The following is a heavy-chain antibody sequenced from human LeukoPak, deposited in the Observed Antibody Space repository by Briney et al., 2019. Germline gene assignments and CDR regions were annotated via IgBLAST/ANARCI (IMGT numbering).Heavy chain of an antibody. V-gene: IGHV3-7*01. CDR2: IKQDGTEK. J-gene: IGHJ3*02. D-gene: IGHD3-22*01. CDR3: ATFSSGNYPKAPFDI. Sequence: GGSLRLSCAASGGTFSNNWMSWGRQTPGKGLWWVGKIKQDGTEKLYVDSVKGPFTISRDNAKHSVYLPMNGLRAEDTALYSCATFSSGNYPKAPFDIWGQGTMVTVSS. CDR1: GGTFSNNW.